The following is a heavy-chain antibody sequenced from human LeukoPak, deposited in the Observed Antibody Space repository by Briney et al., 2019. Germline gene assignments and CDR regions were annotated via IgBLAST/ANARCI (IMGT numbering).Heavy chain of an antibody. CDR2: IYNSET. CDR1: GGSISSSSYR. CDR3: ARHRYFGGNFADS. V-gene: IGHV4-39*01. J-gene: IGHJ4*02. Sequence: SETLSLTCTVSGGSISSSSYRWGWIRQPPGKGLEWIGSIYNSETSYNPSLESRVTISVDTSKNWISLKLSSVTAADTAVYYCARHRYFGGNFADSWGQGILVTVSS. D-gene: IGHD4-23*01.